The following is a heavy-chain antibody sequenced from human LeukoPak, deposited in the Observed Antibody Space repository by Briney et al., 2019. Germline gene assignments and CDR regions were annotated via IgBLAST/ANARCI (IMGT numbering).Heavy chain of an antibody. CDR3: ARDPEQQPGGIDY. J-gene: IGHJ4*02. Sequence: SETLSLTCAVSGYSNSSGYYWGWIRRPPGKGLEWIGSIYHSGSTYYNPSLKSRVTISVDTSKNQFSLKLSSVTAADTAVYYCARDPEQQPGGIDYWGQGTLVTVSS. CDR2: IYHSGST. V-gene: IGHV4-38-2*02. CDR1: GYSNSSGYY. D-gene: IGHD6-13*01.